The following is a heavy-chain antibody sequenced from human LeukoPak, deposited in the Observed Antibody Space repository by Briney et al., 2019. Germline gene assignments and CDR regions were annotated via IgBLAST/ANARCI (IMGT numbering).Heavy chain of an antibody. J-gene: IGHJ4*02. CDR3: ARRGGDSSGYYPEGFDY. CDR1: GGSISSSSYY. CDR2: IYYSGST. V-gene: IGHV4-39*01. D-gene: IGHD3-22*01. Sequence: SETLSLTGTVSGGSISSSSYYWGWIRQPPGKGLEWIGSIYYSGSTYYNPSLKSRVTISVDTSKNQFSLKLSSVTAADTAVYYCARRGGDSSGYYPEGFDYWGQGTLVTVSS.